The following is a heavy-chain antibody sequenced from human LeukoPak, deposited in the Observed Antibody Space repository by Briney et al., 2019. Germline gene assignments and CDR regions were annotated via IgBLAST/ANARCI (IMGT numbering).Heavy chain of an antibody. CDR3: ARFDARSYDSSGS. D-gene: IGHD3-22*01. CDR2: ISYDGSNK. Sequence: PGGSLRLSCAASGFIFSSYGIHWVRQAPGKGLEWVAVISYDGSNKYYADSVKGRFTISRDNSKNTLYLQMNSLRAEDTAVYYCARFDARSYDSSGSWGQGTLVTVSS. J-gene: IGHJ5*02. CDR1: GFIFSSYG. V-gene: IGHV3-30*19.